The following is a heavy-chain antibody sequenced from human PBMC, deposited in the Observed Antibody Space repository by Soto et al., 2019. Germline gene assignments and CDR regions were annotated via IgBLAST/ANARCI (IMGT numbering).Heavy chain of an antibody. CDR1: GFTFSNFA. CDR3: AKGLWSGWYSPIDY. V-gene: IGHV3-23*01. D-gene: IGHD6-19*01. Sequence: GGSLRLSCTASGFTFSNFAMTWVRQGPGKGLEWVSGLEYSGGSTSYPDSVRGRFRMSRDNSKNTLYLEMDSLRAEDTAVYYCAKGLWSGWYSPIDYWGQGTLVTVSS. J-gene: IGHJ4*02. CDR2: LEYSGGST.